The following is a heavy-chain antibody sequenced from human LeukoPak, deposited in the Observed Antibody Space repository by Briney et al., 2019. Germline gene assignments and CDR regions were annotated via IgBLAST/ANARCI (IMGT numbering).Heavy chain of an antibody. Sequence: GGSLRLSCAASGFTFSSYWMSWVRQAPGKGLEWVANIKQDGSEKYYVDSVKGRFTISRDNAKNSLYLQMNSLRAEDTAVYYCARETDLPLYYDSSDLDYWGQGTLVTVSS. CDR2: IKQDGSEK. J-gene: IGHJ4*02. V-gene: IGHV3-7*03. D-gene: IGHD3-22*01. CDR1: GFTFSSYW. CDR3: ARETDLPLYYDSSDLDY.